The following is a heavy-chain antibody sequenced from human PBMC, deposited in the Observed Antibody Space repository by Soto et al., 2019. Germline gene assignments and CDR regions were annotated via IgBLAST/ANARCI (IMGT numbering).Heavy chain of an antibody. J-gene: IGHJ4*02. CDR2: ISGDSNTI. CDR3: ARNGGHDY. CDR1: GFTFSNYK. D-gene: IGHD4-17*01. Sequence: EVQLVESGGGLVQPGGSLRLSCAASGFTFSNYKMNWVRQAPGKGLEWISYISGDSNTIYYADSVKVRFTISRDNAKNALYLQMNSLRAGDTAVYYCARNGGHDYWGQGTLLTVSS. V-gene: IGHV3-48*01.